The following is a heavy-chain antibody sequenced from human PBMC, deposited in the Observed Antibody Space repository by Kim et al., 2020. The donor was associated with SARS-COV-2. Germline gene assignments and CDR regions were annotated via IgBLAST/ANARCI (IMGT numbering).Heavy chain of an antibody. CDR3: AKDWLDGYRAFDY. V-gene: IGHV3-30*18. J-gene: IGHJ4*02. Sequence: GGSLRLSCAASGFTFSSYGMHWVRQAPGKGLEWVAVISYDGSNKYYADSVKGRFTISRDNSKNTLYLQMNSLRAEDTAVYYCAKDWLDGYRAFDYWGQGTLVTVSS. D-gene: IGHD5-12*01. CDR2: ISYDGSNK. CDR1: GFTFSSYG.